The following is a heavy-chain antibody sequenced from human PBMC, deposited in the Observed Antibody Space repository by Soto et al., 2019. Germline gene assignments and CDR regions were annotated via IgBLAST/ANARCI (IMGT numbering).Heavy chain of an antibody. CDR3: AKDQSDDGLLSLYYYGMDV. CDR2: ISGSGGST. Sequence: GGSLRLSCAASGFTFSSYAMSWVRQAPGKGLEWVSAISGSGGSTYYADSVKGRFTISRDNSKNTLYLQMNSLRAEDTAVYYCAKDQSDDGLLSLYYYGMDVWGQGTTVTVSS. V-gene: IGHV3-23*01. D-gene: IGHD3-9*01. J-gene: IGHJ6*02. CDR1: GFTFSSYA.